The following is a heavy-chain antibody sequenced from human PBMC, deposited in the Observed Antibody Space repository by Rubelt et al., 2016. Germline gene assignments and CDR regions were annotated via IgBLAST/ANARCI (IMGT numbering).Heavy chain of an antibody. Sequence: YYADSVKGRFTISRDNAKNSLYLQMNSLRAEDTAVYYCVRTYYYGSGDAFDIWGQGTMVTVSS. V-gene: IGHV3-21*01. J-gene: IGHJ3*02. CDR3: VRTYYYGSGDAFDI. D-gene: IGHD3-10*01.